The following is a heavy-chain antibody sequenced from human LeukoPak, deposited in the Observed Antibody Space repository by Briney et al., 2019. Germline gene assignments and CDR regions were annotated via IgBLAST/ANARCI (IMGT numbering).Heavy chain of an antibody. CDR2: ISYSKNT. D-gene: IGHD5-18*01. CDR3: VSPRGFSYGYFDY. V-gene: IGHV4-39*01. CDR1: GGSISSSSAY. Sequence: PSETLSLTCTVSGGSISSSSAYWGWIRPPPGKRLEWIGSISYSKNTYYNPSLKSRVTISADTSKSQASLTLGSVSATDTAVYYFVSPRGFSYGYFDYWGQGTLVTVSS. J-gene: IGHJ4*02.